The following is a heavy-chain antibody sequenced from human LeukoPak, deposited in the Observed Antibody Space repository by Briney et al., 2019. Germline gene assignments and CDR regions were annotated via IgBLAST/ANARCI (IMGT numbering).Heavy chain of an antibody. CDR2: IKQDGSEM. CDR1: GFTFSTYW. Sequence: GGSLRLSCAASGFTFSTYWMTLVRQSPEKGLEWVANIKQDGSEMYYVDSVKGRFTVSRDNAKNSLYLQMNSLRAEDTAVYYCARYQGGGWDVWGQGTTVTVSS. CDR3: ARYQGGGWDV. V-gene: IGHV3-7*01. D-gene: IGHD6-25*01. J-gene: IGHJ6*02.